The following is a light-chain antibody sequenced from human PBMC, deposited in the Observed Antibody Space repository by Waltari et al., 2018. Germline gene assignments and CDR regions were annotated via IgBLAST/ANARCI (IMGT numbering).Light chain of an antibody. CDR1: SRSVRAFDL. CDR2: AVS. CDR3: LSYTNTAARV. Sequence: QSALTQPASVSGSPGQSTTISCTGTSRSVRAFDLFPWYQHHPGNAPKLMIYAVSNRPSGVSNRFSGSKSGNTASLTISGLQAEDEADYYCLSYTNTAARVFGGGTKLTVL. V-gene: IGLV2-14*01. J-gene: IGLJ3*02.